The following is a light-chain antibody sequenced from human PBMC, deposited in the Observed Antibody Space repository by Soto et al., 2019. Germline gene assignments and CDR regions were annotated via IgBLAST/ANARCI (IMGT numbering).Light chain of an antibody. Sequence: QSVLTQSPSASASLGASVKLTCTLSSGHSSYAIAWHQQQPEKGPRYLMKLNSDGSHSKGDGIPDRFSGSSSGAERYLTISSLQSEDEADYYCQTWGTCPMWVFGGGTKVTVL. CDR1: SGHSSYA. V-gene: IGLV4-69*01. CDR2: LNSDGSH. J-gene: IGLJ2*01. CDR3: QTWGTCPMWV.